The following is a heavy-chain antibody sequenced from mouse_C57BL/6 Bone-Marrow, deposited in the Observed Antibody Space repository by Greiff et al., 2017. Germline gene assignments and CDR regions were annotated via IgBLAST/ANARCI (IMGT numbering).Heavy chain of an antibody. CDR2: IWTGGGT. V-gene: IGHV2-9-1*01. J-gene: IGHJ2*01. Sequence: VHLVESGPGLVAPSQSLSITCTVSGFSLTSYAISWVRQPPGKGLEWLGVIWTGGGTNYNSALKSRLSISKDNSKSQVFLKMNSLQTDDTARYYCARIPFITTVVGVFDYWGQGTTLTVSS. CDR1: GFSLTSYA. CDR3: ARIPFITTVVGVFDY. D-gene: IGHD1-1*01.